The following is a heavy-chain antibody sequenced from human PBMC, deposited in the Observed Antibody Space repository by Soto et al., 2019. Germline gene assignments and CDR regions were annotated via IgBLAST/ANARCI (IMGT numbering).Heavy chain of an antibody. CDR2: TRNKANSYTT. CDR3: ALSYYYYYGMDV. D-gene: IGHD3-16*02. J-gene: IGHJ6*02. Sequence: PRGALRVNCVASGGTFSDNNKNWVRQAPGKGLEWVGRTRNKANSYTTEYAASVKGRFTISRDDSKNSLYLQMNSLKTEDTAVYFCALSYYYYYGMDVWGQGTTVTVSS. V-gene: IGHV3-72*01. CDR1: GGTFSDNN.